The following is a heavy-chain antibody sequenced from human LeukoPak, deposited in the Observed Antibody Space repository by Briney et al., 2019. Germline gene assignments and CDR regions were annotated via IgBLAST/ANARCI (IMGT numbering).Heavy chain of an antibody. CDR2: ISYDGSIN. CDR1: GFTFNSYA. J-gene: IGHJ4*02. CDR3: ARDRRYCSGGSCYFDYFFDY. Sequence: GSLRLSCAASGFTFNSYAVQWVRQAPGKGLEWVAVISYDGSINFYSASVKGRFTISRDNSKNTLYLQMNSLRADDTALYFCARDRRYCSGGSCYFDYFFDYWGQGTLVTVSS. D-gene: IGHD2-15*01. V-gene: IGHV3-30*04.